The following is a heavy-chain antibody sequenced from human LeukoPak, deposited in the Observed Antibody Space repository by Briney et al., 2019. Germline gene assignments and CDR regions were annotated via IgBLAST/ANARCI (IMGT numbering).Heavy chain of an antibody. CDR2: ISPDGSAT. CDR3: VRSIDY. V-gene: IGHV3-7*01. CDR1: GFTFSDHW. J-gene: IGHJ4*02. Sequence: GGSLRLSCEGSGFTFSDHWMSWVRQAPGKGLEWVANISPDGSATFYVGSVKGRFTISRDNGKNSLYLQMFSLRAEDTAVYYCVRSIDYWGQGTLVTVSS.